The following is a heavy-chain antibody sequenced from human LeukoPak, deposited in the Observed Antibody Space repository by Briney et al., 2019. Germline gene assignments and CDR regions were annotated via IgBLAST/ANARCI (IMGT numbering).Heavy chain of an antibody. D-gene: IGHD1-1*01. CDR3: ARDQGTRDAFDI. Sequence: SVKVSCKASGGTFSSYAISWVRQAPGQGLEWMGRIIPILGIANYAQKFQGRVTITADKSTSTAYMELSSLRSEDTAVYYCARDQGTRDAFDIWGQGTMVTVSS. CDR1: GGTFSSYA. V-gene: IGHV1-69*04. CDR2: IIPILGIA. J-gene: IGHJ3*02.